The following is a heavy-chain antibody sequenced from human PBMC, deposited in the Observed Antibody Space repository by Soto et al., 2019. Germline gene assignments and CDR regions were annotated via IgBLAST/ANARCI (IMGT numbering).Heavy chain of an antibody. Sequence: GASVKVSCKASGYTFTGYYMHWVRQAPGQGLEWMGWINPNSGGTNYAQKFQGRVTMTRDTSISTAYMELSRLRSDDTAVYYCARDLLGYGGNFLVHGNYWGQGTLVTVSS. CDR2: INPNSGGT. CDR3: ARDLLGYGGNFLVHGNY. CDR1: GYTFTGYY. D-gene: IGHD2-21*02. J-gene: IGHJ4*02. V-gene: IGHV1-2*02.